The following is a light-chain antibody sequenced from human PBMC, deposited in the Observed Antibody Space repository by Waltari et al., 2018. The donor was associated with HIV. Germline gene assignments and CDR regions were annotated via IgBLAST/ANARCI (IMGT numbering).Light chain of an antibody. CDR2: WTS. Sequence: DIVMNQSPDSLAVSLGERATINCKCTQSVVYSSNNRSYLAWFQQRPRQAPKLLISWTSTREFGVPDRFTGSGSGTDFTLTISSLQAEDVAVYYCHQYYSPPYTFGQGTKLEI. CDR3: HQYYSPPYT. V-gene: IGKV4-1*01. J-gene: IGKJ2*01. CDR1: QSVVYSSNNRSY.